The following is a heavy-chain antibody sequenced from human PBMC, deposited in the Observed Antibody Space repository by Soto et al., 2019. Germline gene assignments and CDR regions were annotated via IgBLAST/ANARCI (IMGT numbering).Heavy chain of an antibody. D-gene: IGHD6-19*01. Sequence: EVQLLESGGDLAQPGGSLGLICQASGSPFSNYAMPWAPNSPGRGLEWVQTIPGAGSTFYGDTVKGRFTISRDNSKSTLYLQMNSLGAEDMAVYYCAKTDKFHSQSSGWANRFDSWGQGTLVTVSS. CDR2: IPGAGST. V-gene: IGHV3-23*01. CDR3: AKTDKFHSQSSGWANRFDS. CDR1: GSPFSNYA. J-gene: IGHJ4*02.